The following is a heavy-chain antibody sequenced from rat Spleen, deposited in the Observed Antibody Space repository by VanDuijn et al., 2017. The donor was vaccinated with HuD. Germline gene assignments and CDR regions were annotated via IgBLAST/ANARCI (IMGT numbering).Heavy chain of an antibody. CDR2: ISNGGGKT. J-gene: IGHJ2*01. D-gene: IGHD1-4*01. CDR3: ARRGYNYAYYFDY. CDR1: GFTFSNYG. Sequence: EVQLVESGGGLVQPGRSLKLSCAASGFTFSNYGMHWIRQAPTKGLEWVASISNGGGKTYYRDSVRGRFSISRDNARSTLYLQMDSLRSEDTATYYCARRGYNYAYYFDYWGQGVMVTVSS. V-gene: IGHV5-19*01.